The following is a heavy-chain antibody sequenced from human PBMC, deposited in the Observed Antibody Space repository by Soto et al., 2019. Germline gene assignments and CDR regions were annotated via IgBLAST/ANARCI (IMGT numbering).Heavy chain of an antibody. Sequence: EVQLVESGGGLVQPGKSLRLYCAASGFTFDDYAMHWVRQVPGKGLEWVSGLSWNSGTIDYADSVKGRFTISRDNAKNSLHLQMNSLKPEDTAFYYCAKAESSGWYYSLDYWGQGTLVTVSS. D-gene: IGHD6-19*01. CDR1: GFTFDDYA. CDR3: AKAESSGWYYSLDY. CDR2: LSWNSGTI. J-gene: IGHJ4*02. V-gene: IGHV3-9*01.